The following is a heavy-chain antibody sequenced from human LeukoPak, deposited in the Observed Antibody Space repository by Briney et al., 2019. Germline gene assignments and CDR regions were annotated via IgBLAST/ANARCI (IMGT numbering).Heavy chain of an antibody. V-gene: IGHV1-18*01. J-gene: IGHJ5*02. Sequence: ASVKVSCKASGYTFTSYGISWVRQAPGQGLEWMGWISAYNGNTNYAQKLQGRVTMTTDTSTSTAYMELRSLRSDDTAVYYCARENFGSGSYPNWFDPWGQGTLVTVSS. CDR1: GYTFTSYG. D-gene: IGHD3-10*01. CDR2: ISAYNGNT. CDR3: ARENFGSGSYPNWFDP.